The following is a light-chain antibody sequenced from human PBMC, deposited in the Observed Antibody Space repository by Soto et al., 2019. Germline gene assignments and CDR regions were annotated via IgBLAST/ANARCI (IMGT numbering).Light chain of an antibody. Sequence: EIVLTQSPGTLSLSPGERATLSCRASQSVSSSYLAWYQQKPGQAPRLLIYGASSRATGLPARFSGSGSGTDFTLTISSLEPEDFAVYYWQQYYSSPRTFGQGTKVEIK. V-gene: IGKV3-20*01. CDR3: QQYYSSPRT. CDR2: GAS. J-gene: IGKJ1*01. CDR1: QSVSSSY.